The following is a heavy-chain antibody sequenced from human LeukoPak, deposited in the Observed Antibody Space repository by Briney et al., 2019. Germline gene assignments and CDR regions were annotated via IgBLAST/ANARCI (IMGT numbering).Heavy chain of an antibody. Sequence: GGSLRLSCAASGFTLSSYGMHWVRQAPGKGLEWVALISYDGSNEYYADSVRGRFTISRDNSKFTLYMQMNSLRAEDTAVYYCARVRAGYCTSTSCYTGMDVWGRGTTVTVSS. CDR3: ARVRAGYCTSTSCYTGMDV. J-gene: IGHJ6*02. CDR1: GFTLSSYG. D-gene: IGHD2-2*01. CDR2: ISYDGSNE. V-gene: IGHV3-30*03.